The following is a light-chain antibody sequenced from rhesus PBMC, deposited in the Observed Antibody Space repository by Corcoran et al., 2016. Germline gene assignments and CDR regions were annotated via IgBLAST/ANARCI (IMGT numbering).Light chain of an antibody. CDR3: QQYSSRPPT. J-gene: IGKJ3*01. Sequence: DIQMTQSPSSLSASVGDTVTITCRASPGISSWLAWYQQNPGKAPKLLIYKASRLQSGVPSRFSGSGSGTDFTLTISSLQSEDCATYYCQQYSSRPPTFGPGTKLDSK. V-gene: IGKV1-22*01. CDR2: KAS. CDR1: PGISSW.